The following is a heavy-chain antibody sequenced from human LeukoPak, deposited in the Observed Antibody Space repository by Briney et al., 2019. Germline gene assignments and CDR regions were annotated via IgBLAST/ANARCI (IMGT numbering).Heavy chain of an antibody. J-gene: IGHJ5*02. V-gene: IGHV1-69*05. CDR3: GSDYYDSSGSFRT. D-gene: IGHD3-22*01. Sequence: SVKVSCKASGYTFTSYYMHWVRQAPGQGLEWMGRIIPIFGTANYAQKFQGRVTITTDESTSTAYMELSSLRSEDTAVYYCGSDYYDSSGSFRTWGQGTLVTVSS. CDR2: IIPIFGTA. CDR1: GYTFTSYY.